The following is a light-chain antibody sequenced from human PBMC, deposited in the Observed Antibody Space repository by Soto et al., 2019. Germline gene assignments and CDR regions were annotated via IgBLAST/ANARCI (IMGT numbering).Light chain of an antibody. CDR3: QQYGSSLLT. V-gene: IGKV3-20*01. J-gene: IGKJ4*01. CDR1: QSVSSSY. CDR2: GAS. Sequence: EIVLTQSPGPLSLSPGERATLSCRASQSVSSSYLAWYQQKPGQAPRLLIYGASSRATGIPDRFSGSGSGTDFTLTTSRVEPEDFAVYYCQQYGSSLLTFGGGTMVEIK.